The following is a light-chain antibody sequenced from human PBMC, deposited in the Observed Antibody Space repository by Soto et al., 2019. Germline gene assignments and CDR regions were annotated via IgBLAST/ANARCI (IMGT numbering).Light chain of an antibody. CDR1: QSVSSN. CDR2: GAS. CDR3: QQYNNWPPWT. V-gene: IGKV3-15*01. Sequence: EIVMTQSPATLSVSPGERATLSCRASQSVSSNLAWYQQKPAQARRLLIYGASTRATGIPARFSGSGSGTEFTLTISSLQSEDFAVYYCQQYNNWPPWTSGQGTKVESK. J-gene: IGKJ1*01.